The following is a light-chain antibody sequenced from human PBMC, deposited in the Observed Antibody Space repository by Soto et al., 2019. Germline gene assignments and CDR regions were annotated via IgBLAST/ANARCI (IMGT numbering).Light chain of an antibody. J-gene: IGKJ4*01. CDR2: ASS. CDR3: QQCLRIPLT. V-gene: IGKV1-39*01. Sequence: ETQVTQSPSSLSASVGDRVTITCRASQSISTCLNWYQQKPGKAPKLLIYASSTLQSGVPSTFSGSGSGTDFTLTISSVQPEDFATYFCQQCLRIPLTFGGGTKVDIK. CDR1: QSISTC.